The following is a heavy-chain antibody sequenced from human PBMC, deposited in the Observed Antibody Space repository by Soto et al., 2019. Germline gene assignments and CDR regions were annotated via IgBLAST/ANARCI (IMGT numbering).Heavy chain of an antibody. J-gene: IGHJ4*02. Sequence: GGSLRLSCAASGVSFSRCGMHWVRQAPGKGLEWVAAIWHDGSNKYYADSVKGRFTISRDNSKNTLFLQMNSLRADDTAVYYCARDTRGYSGSDTIFDYWGQGTLVTVSS. CDR2: IWHDGSNK. D-gene: IGHD5-12*01. CDR1: GVSFSRCG. CDR3: ARDTRGYSGSDTIFDY. V-gene: IGHV3-33*01.